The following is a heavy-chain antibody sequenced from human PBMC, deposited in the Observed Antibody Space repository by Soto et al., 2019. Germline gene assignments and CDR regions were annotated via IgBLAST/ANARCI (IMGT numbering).Heavy chain of an antibody. CDR2: IYGDDDK. J-gene: IGHJ5*02. D-gene: IGHD2-2*01. CDR3: ARGLRYCSSTNCPNCFDP. V-gene: IGHV2-5*02. CDR1: GFSLSMSGVG. Sequence: QITLKESGPTLVKPTQTLTLTCTFTGFSLSMSGVGVGWIRQPPGKALEWLALIYGDDDKRYSPSLKGRLTLTKDTSKNQVFLTMTNMDPVDSATYYCARGLRYCSSTNCPNCFDPWGQGTLVTVSS.